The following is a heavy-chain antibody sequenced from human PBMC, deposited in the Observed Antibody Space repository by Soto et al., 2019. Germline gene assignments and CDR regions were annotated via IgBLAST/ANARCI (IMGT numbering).Heavy chain of an antibody. J-gene: IGHJ2*01. CDR2: IKQEGSET. V-gene: IGHV3-7*01. CDR1: EFIFSTYW. CDR3: ARQGRGRFSWYFAL. Sequence: EVQLVESGGGLVQPGGSLRLSCAASEFIFSTYWMSWVRQAPGKGLEWVATIKQEGSETYYVDSVEGRFTISRDNAKNSLHLQMNSLRVEDRAVYYCARQGRGRFSWYFALWGRGTLVTVSS. D-gene: IGHD3-3*01.